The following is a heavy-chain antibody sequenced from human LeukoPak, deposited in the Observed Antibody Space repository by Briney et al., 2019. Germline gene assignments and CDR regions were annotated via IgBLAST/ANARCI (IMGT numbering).Heavy chain of an antibody. V-gene: IGHV3-23*01. D-gene: IGHD6-13*01. CDR3: AKVPKWSRSHMDV. CDR1: GFTFSTYS. Sequence: GGSLSLSCVASGFTFSTYSMGWVRRAPEKGLEWVSVISGSGVSTYYADSVKGRFTISRDNSENTVYLQMNSLRAEDTAVYYCAKVPKWSRSHMDVWGKGTTVTVSS. CDR2: ISGSGVST. J-gene: IGHJ6*03.